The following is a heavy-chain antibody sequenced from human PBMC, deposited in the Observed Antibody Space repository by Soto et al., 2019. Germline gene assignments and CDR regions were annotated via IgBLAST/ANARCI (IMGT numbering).Heavy chain of an antibody. J-gene: IGHJ6*03. V-gene: IGHV3-64*01. CDR1: GFTLSGYA. Sequence: EVQLAESGGGLAQPGGSLRLSCAASGFTLSGYAMDWVRQAPGKGLEYVSGISSNGVGTYYANSVKGRFTISRYNSKNTVYLQMGSLRPEDLAVYYCASRARPDFYYMAVWGKGTTVTVS. CDR2: ISSNGVGT. D-gene: IGHD6-6*01. CDR3: ASRARPDFYYMAV.